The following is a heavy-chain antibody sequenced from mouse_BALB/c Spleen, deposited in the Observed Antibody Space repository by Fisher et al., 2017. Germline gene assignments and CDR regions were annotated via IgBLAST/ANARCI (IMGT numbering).Heavy chain of an antibody. Sequence: KFKGKATLTVDTSSSTAYMQFNSLTSEDSAVYYCARDYGYDAMDYWGQGTSVTVSS. J-gene: IGHJ4*01. V-gene: IGHV1S34*01. CDR3: ARDYGYDAMDY. D-gene: IGHD1-2*01.